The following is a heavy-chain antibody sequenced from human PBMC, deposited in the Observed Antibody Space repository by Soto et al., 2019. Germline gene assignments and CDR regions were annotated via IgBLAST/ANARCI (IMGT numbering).Heavy chain of an antibody. Sequence: SLRLACAVSGVTFYDYVIHWFRQSPGKGLEWVSGISRNSGTIEYADSVKGRFTVSRDNAKNSLYLQMDSLRAEDTALYYCVKDMGYGSSSTFDYWGQGTLVTVSS. V-gene: IGHV3-9*01. CDR3: VKDMGYGSSSTFDY. J-gene: IGHJ4*02. CDR2: ISRNSGTI. CDR1: GVTFYDYV. D-gene: IGHD6-6*01.